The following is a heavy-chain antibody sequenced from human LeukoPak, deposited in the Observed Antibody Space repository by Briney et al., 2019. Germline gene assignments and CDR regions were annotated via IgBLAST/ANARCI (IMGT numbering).Heavy chain of an antibody. J-gene: IGHJ4*02. CDR1: GGSISSYY. CDR2: IYYSGST. Sequence: PSETLSLTCTVSGGSISSYYWSWIRQPPGKGLEWIGYIYYSGSTNYNPSLKSRVTTSVDTSKNQFSLKLSSVTAADTAVYYCARAEDYGDYYSDYWGQGTLVTVSS. V-gene: IGHV4-59*01. CDR3: ARAEDYGDYYSDY. D-gene: IGHD4-17*01.